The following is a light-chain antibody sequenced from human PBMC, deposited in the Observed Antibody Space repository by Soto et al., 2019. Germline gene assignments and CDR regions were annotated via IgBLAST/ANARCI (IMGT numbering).Light chain of an antibody. CDR1: SGPVFTSSY. CDR3: LLYLGGGIWV. Sequence: QTVVTQEPSFSVSPGGTVTLTCGLSSGPVFTSSYPNWYQQTPGQAPRTLIFNTNTRSSGVPDRFSGSILGDKAALTITGGLADDDCYYYCLLYLGGGIWVFGGGTKLTVL. J-gene: IGLJ3*02. V-gene: IGLV8-61*01. CDR2: NTN.